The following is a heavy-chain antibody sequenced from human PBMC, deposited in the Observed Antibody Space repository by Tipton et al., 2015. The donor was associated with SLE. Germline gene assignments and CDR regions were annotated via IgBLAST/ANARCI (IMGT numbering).Heavy chain of an antibody. D-gene: IGHD6-13*01. V-gene: IGHV4-38-2*02. CDR2: FFSGGTP. Sequence: TLSLTCSVSGSSIGNGYHWGWVRQSPVKGLEGIGTFFSGGTPKYNPSLQSRVTMSVETSKNQFSLKVSSVTAADTAVYYCARDRSSSWYHWFDPWGQGTLVTVSS. J-gene: IGHJ5*02. CDR3: ARDRSSSWYHWFDP. CDR1: GSSIGNGYH.